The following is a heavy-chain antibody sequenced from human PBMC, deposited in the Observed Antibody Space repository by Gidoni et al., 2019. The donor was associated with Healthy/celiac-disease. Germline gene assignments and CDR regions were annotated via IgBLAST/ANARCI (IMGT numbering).Heavy chain of an antibody. V-gene: IGHV3-23*01. CDR2: ISGSGGST. CDR1: GFTFISSA. Sequence: EVQLLESGGGLVPPGGSLRLSCAASGFTFISSAMSWVRQAPGKGLEWVSAISGSGGSTYYADSVKGRFTISRDNSKNTLYLQMNSLRAEDTAVYYCAPLNVDTAMVMITFDYWGQGTLVTVSS. CDR3: APLNVDTAMVMITFDY. J-gene: IGHJ4*02. D-gene: IGHD5-18*01.